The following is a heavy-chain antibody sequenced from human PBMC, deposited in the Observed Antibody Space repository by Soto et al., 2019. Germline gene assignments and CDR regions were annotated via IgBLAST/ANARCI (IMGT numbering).Heavy chain of an antibody. D-gene: IGHD3-10*01. CDR1: GYTFTSYA. V-gene: IGHV1-3*01. J-gene: IGHJ6*02. CDR3: ARDSGSGSYYRDYYYYGMDV. Sequence: GASVKVSCKASGYTFTSYAMHWVRQAPGQRLEWMGWINAGNGNTKYSQKFQGRVTITRDTSASTAYMELSSLRSEDTAVYYCARDSGSGSYYRDYYYYGMDVWGQGTKVTVSS. CDR2: INAGNGNT.